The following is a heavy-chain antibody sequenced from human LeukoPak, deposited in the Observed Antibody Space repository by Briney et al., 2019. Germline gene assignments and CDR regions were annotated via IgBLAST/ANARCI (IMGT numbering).Heavy chain of an antibody. J-gene: IGHJ5*02. D-gene: IGHD4-11*01. Sequence: SETLSLTCTVSGGSISSYYWGWLRQPPGKGLEWIGYIYYSGSTNYNPSLKSRVTISVDTSKNQFSLKLSSVTAADTAVYYCARAGYSNYEQNWFDPWGQGTLVTVSS. CDR1: GGSISSYY. CDR3: ARAGYSNYEQNWFDP. CDR2: IYYSGST. V-gene: IGHV4-59*01.